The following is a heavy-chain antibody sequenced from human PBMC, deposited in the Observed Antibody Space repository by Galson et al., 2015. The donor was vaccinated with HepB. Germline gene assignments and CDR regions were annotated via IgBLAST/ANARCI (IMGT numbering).Heavy chain of an antibody. CDR2: IVPMFGRA. J-gene: IGHJ4*02. Sequence: SVKVSCKASGGTFSSYAINWVRQAPGQGLEWMGGIVPMFGRANYAQKFQGRLTITADESTRTAYMELGSLRSEDTAVYYCARDRSGYDLHLGDWGQGTLVTVSS. D-gene: IGHD5-12*01. V-gene: IGHV1-69*13. CDR1: GGTFSSYA. CDR3: ARDRSGYDLHLGD.